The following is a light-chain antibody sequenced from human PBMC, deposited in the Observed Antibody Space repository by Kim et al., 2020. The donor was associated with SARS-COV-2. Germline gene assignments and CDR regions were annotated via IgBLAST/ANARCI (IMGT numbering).Light chain of an antibody. J-gene: IGLJ1*01. CDR2: DVS. CDR1: SSDGGGYNY. V-gene: IGLV2-14*03. Sequence: GQSITISCTGTSSDGGGYNYVSWYQQHPGKAPKLMIYDVSNRPAGVSNRFSGSKSGNTASLTISGLQAEDEADYYCSSYTSSSTNVFGTGTKVTVL. CDR3: SSYTSSSTNV.